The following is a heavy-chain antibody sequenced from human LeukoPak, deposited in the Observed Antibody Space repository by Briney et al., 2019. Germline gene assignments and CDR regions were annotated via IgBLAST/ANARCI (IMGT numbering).Heavy chain of an antibody. CDR3: ASLGDD. J-gene: IGHJ4*02. CDR1: GFTLSSFA. CDR2: ISIAGNNV. Sequence: PGRSLRLSCAASGFTLSSFAMHWVRQAPGKGLEWAAAISIAGNNVYYADSVKGRFTISTDNSKSTLYLQMNSLRVEDTAVYYCASLGDDWGQGTLVTVSS. V-gene: IGHV3-30-3*01. D-gene: IGHD7-27*01.